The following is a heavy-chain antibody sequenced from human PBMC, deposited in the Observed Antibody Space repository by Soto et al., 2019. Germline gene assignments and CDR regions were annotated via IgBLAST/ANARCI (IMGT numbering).Heavy chain of an antibody. V-gene: IGHV4-34*01. CDR1: GGSFSGYY. CDR3: ARGRGITMVRGAPKGNYYYMDV. J-gene: IGHJ6*03. Sequence: QVQLQQWGAGLLKPSETLSLTCAVYGGSFSGYYWSWIRQPPGKGLEWIGEINHSGSTNYNPSLKSRVTISVETSKNQFSLKLSSVTAADTAVYYCARGRGITMVRGAPKGNYYYMDVWGKGTTVTVSS. D-gene: IGHD3-10*01. CDR2: INHSGST.